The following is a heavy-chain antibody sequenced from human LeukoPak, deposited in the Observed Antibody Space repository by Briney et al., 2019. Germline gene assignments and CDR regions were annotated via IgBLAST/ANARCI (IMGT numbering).Heavy chain of an antibody. J-gene: IGHJ6*02. CDR3: IGPNPIVVVVAAIQYYYYYGMDV. CDR1: GFIFDSFA. Sequence: GGSLRLSCAASGFIFDSFAMNWVRQAPGKGLEWLSYISSNSHTIYYADSVKGRFTSSRDNAKNSLFLQMNSLRAEDTAVYYWIGPNPIVVVVAAIQYYYYYGMDVWGQGTTVTVSS. V-gene: IGHV3-48*04. CDR2: ISSNSHTI. D-gene: IGHD2-15*01.